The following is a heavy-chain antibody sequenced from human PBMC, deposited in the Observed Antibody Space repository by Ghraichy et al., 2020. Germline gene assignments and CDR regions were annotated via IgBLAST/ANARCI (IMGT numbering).Heavy chain of an antibody. J-gene: IGHJ4*02. D-gene: IGHD3-3*01. CDR2: ISGSGGST. CDR1: GFTFSSYA. V-gene: IGHV3-23*01. CDR3: AKQGAYDFWSGYHFDY. Sequence: LSLTCAASGFTFSSYAMSWVRQAPGKGLEWVSAISGSGGSTYYADSVKGRFTISIDNSKNTLYLQMNSLRAEDTAVYYCAKQGAYDFWSGYHFDYWGQGTLVTVSS.